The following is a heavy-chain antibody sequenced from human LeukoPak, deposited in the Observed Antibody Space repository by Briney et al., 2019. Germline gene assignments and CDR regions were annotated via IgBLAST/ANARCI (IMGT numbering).Heavy chain of an antibody. D-gene: IGHD3-10*01. CDR3: ARGYYGSGSPDQVRHYFDY. CDR1: GYTFTGYY. CDR2: INPNSGGT. J-gene: IGHJ4*02. V-gene: IGHV1-2*02. Sequence: ASVKVSCKASGYTFTGYYMHWVRQAPGQGLEWMGWINPNSGGTNYAQKFQGRVTMTRDTSISTAYMELSRLRSNDTAVYYCARGYYGSGSPDQVRHYFDYWGQGTLVTVSS.